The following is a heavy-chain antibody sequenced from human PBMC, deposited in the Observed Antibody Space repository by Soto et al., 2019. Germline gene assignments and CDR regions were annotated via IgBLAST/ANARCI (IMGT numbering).Heavy chain of an antibody. CDR2: ISGSGGST. D-gene: IGHD1-26*01. CDR1: GFTFSSYA. V-gene: IGHV3-23*01. J-gene: IGHJ4*02. CDR3: AKEQSEHGGLSLDY. Sequence: GGSLRLSCAASGFTFSSYAMSWVRQAPGKGLEWVSAISGSGGSTYYADSVKGRFTISRDNSKNTLYLQMDSLRAEDTAVYYCAKEQSEHGGLSLDYWGQGTLVTAPQ.